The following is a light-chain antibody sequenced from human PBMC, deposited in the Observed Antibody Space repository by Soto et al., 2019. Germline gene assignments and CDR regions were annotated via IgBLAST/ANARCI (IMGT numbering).Light chain of an antibody. CDR1: QSVSSSS. Sequence: ETVLTQSPGTLSLSPGERATLSCRASQSVSSSSLAWYQQRPGQAPRLLIYDASSRATGIPDRFSGSGSGTDFTLIISRLEPEDFAVYYCQQYGRSPWTFGQGTKVDI. V-gene: IGKV3-20*01. CDR2: DAS. CDR3: QQYGRSPWT. J-gene: IGKJ1*01.